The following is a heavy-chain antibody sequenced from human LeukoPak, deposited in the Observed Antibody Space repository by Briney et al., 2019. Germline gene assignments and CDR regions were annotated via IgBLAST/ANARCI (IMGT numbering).Heavy chain of an antibody. Sequence: QTGGSLRLSCAASGFTFSSYAMHWVRQAPGKGLEWVAVISYDGSNKYYADSVKGRFTTSRDNSKNTLYLQMNSLRAEDTAVYYCARGFRGTTVTSMDVWGQGTTVTVSS. D-gene: IGHD4-17*01. CDR2: ISYDGSNK. J-gene: IGHJ6*02. V-gene: IGHV3-30-3*01. CDR3: ARGFRGTTVTSMDV. CDR1: GFTFSSYA.